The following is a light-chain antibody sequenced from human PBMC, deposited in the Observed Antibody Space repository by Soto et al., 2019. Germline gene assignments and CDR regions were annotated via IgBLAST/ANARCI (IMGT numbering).Light chain of an antibody. CDR2: SKS. V-gene: IGLV1-44*01. CDR3: AAWDDSLNGHYV. J-gene: IGLJ1*01. Sequence: QSVLTQPPSASGTPGQRVTISCSGSSSNTGSNTVPRYQPLPGAAPKHLTYSKSQRPSGVPDRFSGSKSGTSASVAISGLQSEDEADYYCAAWDDSLNGHYVFGTGTKVTVL. CDR1: SSNTGSNT.